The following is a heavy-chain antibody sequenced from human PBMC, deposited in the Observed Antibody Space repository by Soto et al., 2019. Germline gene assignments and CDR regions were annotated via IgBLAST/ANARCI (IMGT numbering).Heavy chain of an antibody. D-gene: IGHD1-7*01. J-gene: IGHJ4*02. V-gene: IGHV3-21*01. CDR3: ASRDWNYGYFDY. CDR1: WITFQSFS. Sequence: AGGSLRLSRATPWITFQSFSKNWGPPAPGKGLEWVSSISSSSSYIYYADSVKGRFTISRDNAKNSLYLQMNSLRAEDTAVYYCASRDWNYGYFDYWGQGTLVTVSS. CDR2: ISSSSSYI.